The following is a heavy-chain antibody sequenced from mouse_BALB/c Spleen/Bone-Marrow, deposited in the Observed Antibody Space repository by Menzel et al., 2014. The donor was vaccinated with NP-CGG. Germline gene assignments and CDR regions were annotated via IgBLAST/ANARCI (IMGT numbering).Heavy chain of an antibody. V-gene: IGHV1S56*01. CDR3: ARERGTTAYFDY. J-gene: IGHJ2*01. D-gene: IGHD1-2*01. Sequence: VQLQQSGPELVKPGASVRISCKASGYTFTSYYIHWVKQRPGQGLEWIGWIYPGNVNTKYNEKFKGKATLTADKSSSTTYMQLSGLTSEVSAVYFCARERGTTAYFDYWGQGTTLTVSS. CDR2: IYPGNVNT. CDR1: GYTFTSYY.